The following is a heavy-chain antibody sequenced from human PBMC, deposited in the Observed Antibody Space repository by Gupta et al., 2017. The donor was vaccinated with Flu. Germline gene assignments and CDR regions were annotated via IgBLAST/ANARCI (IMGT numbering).Heavy chain of an antibody. V-gene: IGHV4-34*01. CDR2: SKISAIF. J-gene: IGHJ1*01. CDR3: ARGGLTGMQIQH. CDR1: GCVMVHA. Sequence: GCVMVHALTGIRQPSGKGREWIGDSKISAIFNYNLSLKGRVTISRDMSKNHFSLNLRYVTAADTAMYYCARGGLTGMQIQHWRPGTLVTVSS. D-gene: IGHD1-1*01.